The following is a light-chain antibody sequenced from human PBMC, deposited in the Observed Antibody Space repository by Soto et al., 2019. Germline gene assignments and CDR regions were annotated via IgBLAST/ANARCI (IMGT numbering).Light chain of an antibody. Sequence: DIQMTQSPSSLSASVGDRVTITCRASLGISNFLAWYQQKPGKVPQLLIYFASTLQSGVPSRFSGSGSGTDFTLTISSLQPEDVATYYCQQFNSAPWTFGQGTKVEIK. J-gene: IGKJ1*01. CDR2: FAS. CDR3: QQFNSAPWT. V-gene: IGKV1-27*01. CDR1: LGISNF.